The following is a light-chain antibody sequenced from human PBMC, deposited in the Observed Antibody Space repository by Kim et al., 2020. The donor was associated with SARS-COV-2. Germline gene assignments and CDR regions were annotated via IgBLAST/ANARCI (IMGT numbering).Light chain of an antibody. CDR2: YDS. CDR1: NLGGKS. J-gene: IGLJ3*02. CDR3: QVWDSSSDHWV. V-gene: IGLV3-21*04. Sequence: APGKTARITCEGNNLGGKSVHWYQQKPGQAPVLVIYYDSGRPSGIPERFSGSNSGNTATLTLSSVEAGDEADYYCQVWDSSSDHWVFGGGTQLTVL.